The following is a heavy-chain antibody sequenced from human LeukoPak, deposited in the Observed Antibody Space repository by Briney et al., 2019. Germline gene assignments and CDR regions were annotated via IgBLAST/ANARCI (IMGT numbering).Heavy chain of an antibody. D-gene: IGHD2-15*01. CDR1: GGSISSYY. CDR2: IYYSGST. J-gene: IGHJ6*02. CDR3: AFHGVVVAATYGMDV. V-gene: IGHV4-59*12. Sequence: KPSETLSLTCTVSGGSISSYYWSWIRQPPGKGLEWIGYIYYSGSTNYNPSPKSRVTISVDTSKNQFSLKLSSVTAADTAVYYCAFHGVVVAATYGMDVWGQGTTVTVSS.